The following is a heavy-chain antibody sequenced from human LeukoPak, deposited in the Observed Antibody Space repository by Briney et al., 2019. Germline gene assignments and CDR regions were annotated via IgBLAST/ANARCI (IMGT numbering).Heavy chain of an antibody. CDR3: ARPPSDNLLTGSLYYFDN. Sequence: GGSLRLSCAASGFSLSSCATSWVRQAPGKGLEWVSGISGSGDSTDYADSVKGRFTISRDNSKNTLYLQINSLRAEDTAVYYCARPPSDNLLTGSLYYFDNWGQGTLSPSPQ. V-gene: IGHV3-23*01. J-gene: IGHJ4*02. D-gene: IGHD3-9*01. CDR2: ISGSGDST. CDR1: GFSLSSCA.